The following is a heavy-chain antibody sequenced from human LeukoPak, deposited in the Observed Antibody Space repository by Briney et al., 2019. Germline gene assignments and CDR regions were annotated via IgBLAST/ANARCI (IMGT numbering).Heavy chain of an antibody. CDR1: GFTFSSYA. CDR3: AKDLSLRSSDWYPGFDS. CDR2: ISGSGGRT. J-gene: IGHJ4*02. D-gene: IGHD6-19*01. V-gene: IGHV3-23*01. Sequence: GGSLRLSCAASGFTFSSYAMSWVRQAPGKGLEWVSGISGSGGRTYYADSVKGRFIISTDNSKNTLYLQMNSLRAEDTAVYYCAKDLSLRSSDWYPGFDSWGQGTLVTVSS.